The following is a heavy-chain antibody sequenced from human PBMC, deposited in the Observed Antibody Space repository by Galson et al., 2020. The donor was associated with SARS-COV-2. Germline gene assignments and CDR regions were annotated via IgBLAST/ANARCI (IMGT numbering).Heavy chain of an antibody. CDR2: IKEDGTDK. D-gene: IGHD2-8*01. J-gene: IGHJ4*02. Sequence: GESLKISCAASGFTFSAYWMTWVRQAPGKGLEWVANIKEDGTDKYYTASVKGRFTISRDNAENLMDLHMNSLRAEDTAVYYCARGSYFTNLNSLMADSWGQGTLVSVSS. CDR3: ARGSYFTNLNSLMADS. V-gene: IGHV3-7*03. CDR1: GFTFSAYW.